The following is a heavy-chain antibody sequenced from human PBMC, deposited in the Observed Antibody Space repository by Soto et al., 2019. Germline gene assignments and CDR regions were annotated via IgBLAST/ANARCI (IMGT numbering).Heavy chain of an antibody. CDR2: IYYSGST. Sequence: PSETLSLTCTVSGGSISSYYWSWIRQPPGKGLEWIGYIYYSGSTNYNPSLKSRVTISVDTSKNQFSLKLSSVTAADTAVYYCARGVAGSFVDVWGQGTTVTVSS. J-gene: IGHJ6*02. V-gene: IGHV4-59*01. CDR1: GGSISSYY. CDR3: ARGVAGSFVDV. D-gene: IGHD6-19*01.